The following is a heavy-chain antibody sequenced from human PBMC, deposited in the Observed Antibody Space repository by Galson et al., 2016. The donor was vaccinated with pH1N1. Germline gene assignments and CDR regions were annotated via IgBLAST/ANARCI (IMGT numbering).Heavy chain of an antibody. CDR2: IYPGDSDT. CDR1: GYSFNDYW. V-gene: IGHV5-51*01. Sequence: QSGAEVKKPGESLRISCMASGYSFNDYWIGWVRQMPGKGLEWMGIIYPGDSDTRYSPSFPDQVTISADSSTTTAYLQWSSLKASDTARYYCARELGGKFDYWGQGTLVTVSS. CDR3: ARELGGKFDY. D-gene: IGHD7-27*01. J-gene: IGHJ4*02.